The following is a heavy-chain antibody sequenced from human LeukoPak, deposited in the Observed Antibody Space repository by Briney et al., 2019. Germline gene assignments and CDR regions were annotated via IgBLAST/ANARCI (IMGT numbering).Heavy chain of an antibody. CDR2: IYYSGST. CDR1: GGSISSGDYY. V-gene: IGHV4-61*08. J-gene: IGHJ5*02. D-gene: IGHD6-6*01. Sequence: KASQTLSLTCTVSGGSISSGDYYWSWIRQPPGKGLEWIGYIYYSGSTNYNPSLKSRVTISVDTSKNQFSLKLSSVTAADTAVYYCARGARIGRLRKYSSSIEVNWFDPWGQGTLVTVSS. CDR3: ARGARIGRLRKYSSSIEVNWFDP.